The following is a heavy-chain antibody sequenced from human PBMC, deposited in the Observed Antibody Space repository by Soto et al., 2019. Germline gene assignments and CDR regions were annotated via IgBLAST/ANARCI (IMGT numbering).Heavy chain of an antibody. V-gene: IGHV4-34*01. CDR3: ARGGLLRYFDWSPGYYYYGMDV. CDR2: INHSGST. CDR1: GGSFIGYY. Sequence: SETLSLTCAVYGGSFIGYYCIFIRHPPGKWLEWIVEINHSGSTNYNPSLKSRVTISVDTSKNQFSLKLSSVTAADTAVYYCARGGLLRYFDWSPGYYYYGMDVWGQGTTVTVSS. D-gene: IGHD3-9*01. J-gene: IGHJ6*02.